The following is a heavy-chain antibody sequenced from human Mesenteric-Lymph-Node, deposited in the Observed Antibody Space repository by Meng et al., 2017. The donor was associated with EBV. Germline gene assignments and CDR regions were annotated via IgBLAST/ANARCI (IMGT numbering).Heavy chain of an antibody. CDR1: GDSVSSNNAA. J-gene: IGHJ4*02. CDR3: ARDGPYGSGSYFDY. Sequence: HLQQSGPGLVKPSQTLSLPWAISGDSVSSNNAAWNWIRQSPSRGLEWLGRTYYRSKWYNDFAVSVKSRITINPDTSKNQLSLQLKSVTPEDTAVYYCARDGPYGSGSYFDYWGQGTLVTVSS. CDR2: TYYRSKWYN. V-gene: IGHV6-1*01. D-gene: IGHD3-10*01.